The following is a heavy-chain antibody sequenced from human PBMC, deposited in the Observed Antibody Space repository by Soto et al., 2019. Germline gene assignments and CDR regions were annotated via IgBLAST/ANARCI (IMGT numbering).Heavy chain of an antibody. J-gene: IGHJ4*02. D-gene: IGHD6-6*01. V-gene: IGHV4-30-2*01. CDR1: RVSISSGGYS. CDR2: IYHSGST. CDR3: ASSGIAALDY. Sequence: QLQLQESGSGLVKPSQTLSLTCAVSRVSISSGGYSWSWIRQPPGKGLEWIGYIYHSGSTYYNPSIKSRVTISVDRSKNQLALKLSSVTAADTAVYYCASSGIAALDYWGQGTLVTVSS.